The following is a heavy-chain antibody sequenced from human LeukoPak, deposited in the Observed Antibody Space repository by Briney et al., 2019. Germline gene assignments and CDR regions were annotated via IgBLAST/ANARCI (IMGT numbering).Heavy chain of an antibody. Sequence: PSQTLSLTCTVSGGSISSYYWSWIRQPPGKGLEWIGYIYYSGSTNYNPSLKSRVTISVDTSKNQFSLKLSSVTAADTAVYYCARGGRGGYFDYWGQGTLVTVSS. CDR3: ARGGRGGYFDY. CDR2: IYYSGST. J-gene: IGHJ4*02. CDR1: GGSISSYY. V-gene: IGHV4-59*08. D-gene: IGHD3-10*01.